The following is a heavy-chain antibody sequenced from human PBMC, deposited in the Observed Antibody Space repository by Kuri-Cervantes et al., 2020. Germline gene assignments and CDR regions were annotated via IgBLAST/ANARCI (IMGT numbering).Heavy chain of an antibody. CDR1: GFTFSSYS. Sequence: GGSLRLSCAASGFTFSSYSMNWVRQAPGKGLEWVSSISSSSSYIYYADSVKGRFTISRDNAKNSLYLQMNSLRAEDTAVYYCARALTYYYDSSGYFWFDPWGQGTLVTVSS. CDR2: ISSSSSYI. J-gene: IGHJ5*02. CDR3: ARALTYYYDSSGYFWFDP. D-gene: IGHD3-22*01. V-gene: IGHV3-21*03.